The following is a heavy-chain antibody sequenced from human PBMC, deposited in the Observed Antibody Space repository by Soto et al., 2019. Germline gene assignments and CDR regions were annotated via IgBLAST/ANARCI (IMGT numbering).Heavy chain of an antibody. CDR2: MNPNSGNT. J-gene: IGHJ5*02. CDR3: ANTAFVVVTAKGWFDP. V-gene: IGHV1-8*01. CDR1: GYTFTSYD. D-gene: IGHD2-21*02. Sequence: ASVKVSCKASGYTFTSYDINWVRQATGQGLEWMGWMNPNSGNTAYAQKFQGRVTMTRNTSISTAHMELSSLRSEDTAVYYCANTAFVVVTAKGWFDPWGQGTLVTVSS.